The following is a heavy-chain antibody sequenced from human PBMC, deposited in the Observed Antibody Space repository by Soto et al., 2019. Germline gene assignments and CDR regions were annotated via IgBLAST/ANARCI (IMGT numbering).Heavy chain of an antibody. CDR3: ARRYSSPYDAFDY. CDR1: GFTFTYYT. V-gene: IGHV3-21*01. D-gene: IGHD6-13*01. J-gene: IGHJ4*02. Sequence: EVQLVESGGGLVKPGGSLRLSCAASGFTFTYYTMNWVRQPPGKGLEWVSSVSSSSSYIYFADSMKGRFTISRDNAKNSLYLQLNSLRAEDTAVYYCARRYSSPYDAFDYWGQGTLVTVSS. CDR2: VSSSSSYI.